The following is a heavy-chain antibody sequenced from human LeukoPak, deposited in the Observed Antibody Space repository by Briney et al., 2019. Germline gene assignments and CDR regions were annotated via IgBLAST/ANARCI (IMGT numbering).Heavy chain of an antibody. Sequence: GASVKVSCKSSGYTFTSHGISWVRQAPGQGLEWMGLINPSGGSTSYAQKFQGRVTMTRDMSTSTVYMELSSLRSEDTAVFYCARKARIQGTGAPDAFDLWGQGTMVTVSS. CDR1: GYTFTSHG. CDR2: INPSGGST. V-gene: IGHV1-46*01. D-gene: IGHD5-18*01. J-gene: IGHJ3*01. CDR3: ARKARIQGTGAPDAFDL.